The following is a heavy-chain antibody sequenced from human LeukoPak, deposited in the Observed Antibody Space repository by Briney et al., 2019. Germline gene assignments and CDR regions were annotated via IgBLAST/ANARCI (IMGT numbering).Heavy chain of an antibody. CDR2: ISGSGDST. J-gene: IGHJ4*02. CDR3: ARRATTERGHSYGLDF. CDR1: GFTFSNYA. D-gene: IGHD5-18*01. V-gene: IGHV3-23*01. Sequence: PGGSLRLSCAASGFTFSNYAMRWVRQAPGKGLEWVSGISGSGDSTYYADSVKGRFTISRDNAKNSLYLQMNSLRAEDTAMYYCARRATTERGHSYGLDFWGQGTLVTVSS.